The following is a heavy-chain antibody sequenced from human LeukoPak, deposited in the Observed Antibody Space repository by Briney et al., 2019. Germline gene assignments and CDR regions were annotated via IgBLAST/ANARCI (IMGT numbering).Heavy chain of an antibody. J-gene: IGHJ4*02. CDR1: GFTFSSYA. Sequence: GGSLRLSCAAAGFTFSSYAMTWLRQAPGKGLEWVSAISGSGGSTNYADSVKGRFTISRDNSNNTLYLQMNSLRADDTAVYYCAKGGYCSSTSCPFDYWGQGTLVTVSS. CDR2: ISGSGGST. D-gene: IGHD2-2*01. V-gene: IGHV3-23*01. CDR3: AKGGYCSSTSCPFDY.